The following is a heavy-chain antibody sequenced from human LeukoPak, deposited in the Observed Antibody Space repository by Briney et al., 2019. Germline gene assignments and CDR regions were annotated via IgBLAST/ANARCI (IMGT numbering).Heavy chain of an antibody. Sequence: SETLSLTCTVSGGSISSYYWSWIRQPPGKGLEWIGYIYYSGSTNYNPSLKSRVTISVDTSKNQFSLKLSSVTAADTAVYYCATGATQVPYYFDYWGQGTLVTVSS. D-gene: IGHD1-26*01. J-gene: IGHJ4*02. CDR3: ATGATQVPYYFDY. V-gene: IGHV4-59*01. CDR1: GGSISSYY. CDR2: IYYSGST.